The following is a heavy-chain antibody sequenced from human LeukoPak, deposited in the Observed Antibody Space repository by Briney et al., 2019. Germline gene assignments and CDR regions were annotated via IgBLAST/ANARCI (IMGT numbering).Heavy chain of an antibody. CDR3: ARRPTTMDAFDI. D-gene: IGHD3-10*01. CDR1: GGSISSSSYY. V-gene: IGHV4-39*01. CDR2: IRYTHTGST. J-gene: IGHJ3*02. Sequence: PSETLSLTCTVSGGSISSSSYYWGWVRQPPGQGLEWIGSIRYTHTGSTYYNPSLKSRVTMSGDTSNNQFSLKVTSVTAADTAVYYCARRPTTMDAFDIWGPGTMATVSS.